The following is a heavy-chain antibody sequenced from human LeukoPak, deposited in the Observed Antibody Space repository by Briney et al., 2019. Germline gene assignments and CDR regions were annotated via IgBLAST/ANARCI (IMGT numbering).Heavy chain of an antibody. CDR2: IKSKTDGGTT. CDR1: GFTVSSNY. J-gene: IGHJ4*02. Sequence: GGSLRLSCAASGFTVSSNYMSWVRQAPGKGLEWVGRIKSKTDGGTTDYAAPVKGRFTISRDDSKNTLYLQMNSLKTEDTAVYYCTTDGPAVVDYWGQGTLVTVSS. CDR3: TTDGPAVVDY. V-gene: IGHV3-15*01.